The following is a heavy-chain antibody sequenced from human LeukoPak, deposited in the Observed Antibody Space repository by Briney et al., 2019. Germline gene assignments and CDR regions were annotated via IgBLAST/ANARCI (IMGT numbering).Heavy chain of an antibody. J-gene: IGHJ2*01. V-gene: IGHV3-7*01. CDR2: IKPDGSEK. CDR1: GFTFSSYE. CDR3: ARDGGYSSGWYWYFDL. D-gene: IGHD6-19*01. Sequence: SGGSLRLSCAASGFTFSSYEMNWVRQAPGKGLEWVASIKPDGSEKYSVDSVKGRFTISRDNAKNSLYLQMNSLRAEDTAVYYCARDGGYSSGWYWYFDLWGRGTLVTVSS.